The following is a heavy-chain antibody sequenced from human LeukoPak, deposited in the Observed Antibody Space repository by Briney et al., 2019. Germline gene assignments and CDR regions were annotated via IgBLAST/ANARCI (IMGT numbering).Heavy chain of an antibody. CDR2: VSISGGNI. CDR3: PRTPGMTTVTNSYYNFYIDV. CDR1: GFACSDYY. V-gene: IGHV3-11*04. D-gene: IGHD4-17*01. J-gene: IGHJ6*03. Sequence: GGSLRLSCAASGFACSDYYMIWIRQAPGKGLEWVSHVSISGGNIYYAESVKGRLTISRDNGRNSLSLQMDSLRVDDTAVYYCPRTPGMTTVTNSYYNFYIDVRGKGTTVTVSS.